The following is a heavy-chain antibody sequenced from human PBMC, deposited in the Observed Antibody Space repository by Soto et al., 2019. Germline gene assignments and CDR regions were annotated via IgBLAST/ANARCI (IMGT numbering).Heavy chain of an antibody. V-gene: IGHV1-69*06. D-gene: IGHD3-22*01. CDR2: IIPIFGTA. CDR1: GGTFSSYA. J-gene: IGHJ4*02. CDR3: ARDRENYYDSSGYLFDY. Sequence: KVSCKASGGTFSSYAISWVRQAPGQGLEWMGGIIPIFGTANYAQKFQGRVTITADKSTSTAYMELSSLRSEDTAVYYCARDRENYYDSSGYLFDYWGQGTLVTVSS.